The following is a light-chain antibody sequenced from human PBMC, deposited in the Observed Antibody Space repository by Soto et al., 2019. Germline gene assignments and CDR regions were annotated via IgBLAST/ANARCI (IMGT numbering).Light chain of an antibody. J-gene: IGKJ4*01. Sequence: DIQMTQSPSSLSASVGDRVTITCRASQSISSYLNWYQQKPGKAPKLLIYDASILENGVPSRFSGSGSGTEFALTISSLQADDFAIYYCQQYNSYPPNFGGGTTVEIK. CDR2: DAS. CDR1: QSISSY. CDR3: QQYNSYPPN. V-gene: IGKV1-39*01.